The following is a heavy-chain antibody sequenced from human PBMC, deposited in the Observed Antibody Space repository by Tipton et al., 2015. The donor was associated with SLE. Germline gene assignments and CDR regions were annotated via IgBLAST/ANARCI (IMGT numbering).Heavy chain of an antibody. CDR2: IYYSGST. D-gene: IGHD2/OR15-2a*01. Sequence: TLSLTCTVSGGSISSHYWSWIRQPPGKGLEWIGYIYYSGSTNYNPSLKSRVTISVDTSKNQFSLKLSSVTAADTAVYYCARDLSDWGQGTLVTVSS. V-gene: IGHV4-59*11. CDR3: ARDLSD. CDR1: GGSISSHY. J-gene: IGHJ1*01.